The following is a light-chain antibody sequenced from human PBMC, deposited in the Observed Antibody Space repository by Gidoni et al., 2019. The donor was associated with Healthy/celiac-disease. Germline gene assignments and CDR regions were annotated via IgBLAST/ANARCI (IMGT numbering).Light chain of an antibody. CDR1: QSISSY. CDR3: QQSYSTPPLT. CDR2: AAS. J-gene: IGKJ4*01. Sequence: DFQITQSPSSLSPSVGDRVTITSRTSQSISSYLNWYQQKPGKAPKLLIYAASSLQSGVPSRLNGSGSGTDFTLTISSLQPEDCETYYCQQSYSTPPLTFGGGTKVEIK. V-gene: IGKV1-39*01.